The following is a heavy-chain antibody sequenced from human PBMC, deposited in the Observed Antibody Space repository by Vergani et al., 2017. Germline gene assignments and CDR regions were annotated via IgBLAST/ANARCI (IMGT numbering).Heavy chain of an antibody. J-gene: IGHJ6*02. D-gene: IGHD3-9*01. CDR3: ARVMYRDEASTGYRLEGMDI. CDR1: GFSIDNGYY. V-gene: IGHV4-38-2*01. Sequence: QVQLQESGPGLVQPSETLSLTCAVSGFSIDNGYYWDWIRQPPGKGLEWIGSIYRTGRTHFNPSLKSRVTISVDTSNNHFSLRLNSLTAADTAVYFCARVMYRDEASTGYRLEGMDIWGQGTTVTISS. CDR2: IYRTGRT.